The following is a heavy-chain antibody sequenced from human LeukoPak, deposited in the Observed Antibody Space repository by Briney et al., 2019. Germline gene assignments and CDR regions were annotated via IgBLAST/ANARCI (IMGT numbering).Heavy chain of an antibody. CDR1: GYTFTSYF. J-gene: IGHJ6*02. CDR2: ISAYNGNA. V-gene: IGHV1-18*01. Sequence: ASVRVSCKAAGYTFTSYFISWVRQAPGQGLEWMGWISAYNGNANYAQKFLGRVTMTTDTATSTAYMELWSLRSDDTAVFYCARANYYSGVDVWGQGTPVTVSS. CDR3: ARANYYSGVDV.